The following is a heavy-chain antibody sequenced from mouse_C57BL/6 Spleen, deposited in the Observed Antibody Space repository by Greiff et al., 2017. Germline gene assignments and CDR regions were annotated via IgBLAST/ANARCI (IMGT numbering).Heavy chain of an antibody. Sequence: EVQRVESGGGLVQPGESLKLSCESNEYAFPSHDMPWVRKTPEQRLELVAAINRDGGSTYYPDTLERRFIFSRDNTKKTLSLQMSSMRSEDAALYYCARHGSYGWCAYWGQGTLVTVSA. CDR1: EYAFPSHD. D-gene: IGHD1-1*02. J-gene: IGHJ3*01. CDR2: INRDGGST. V-gene: IGHV5-2*01. CDR3: ARHGSYGWCAY.